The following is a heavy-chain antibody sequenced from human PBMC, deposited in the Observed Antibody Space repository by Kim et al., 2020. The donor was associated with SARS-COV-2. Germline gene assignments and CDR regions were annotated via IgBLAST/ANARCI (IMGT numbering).Heavy chain of an antibody. CDR1: GFTFSSYA. J-gene: IGHJ4*02. CDR3: AKRRVDYIIWYYLDD. Sequence: GGSLRLSCAASGFTFSSYAMSWVRQAPGKGLEWVSVIYSDTIGTYYAASVKGRFTISRDNSKNTLYLQMNSLRAEDTAVYYCAKRRVDYIIWYYLDDWGQGTLVTVSS. CDR2: IYSDTIGT. D-gene: IGHD3-16*01. V-gene: IGHV3-23*03.